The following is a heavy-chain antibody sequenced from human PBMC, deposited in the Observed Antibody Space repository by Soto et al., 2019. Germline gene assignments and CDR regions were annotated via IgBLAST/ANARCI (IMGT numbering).Heavy chain of an antibody. V-gene: IGHV4-4*02. Sequence: QVQLRESGPGLVEASGTLSLTCDVSTGSISSGNRWSWVRQPPGKGLEWIGEIYYTGATNYNPSLQSRSTMASDQPKDHCSLSLRSAAAADTAVYYCARVFSYGSCWMYYFDFWGQGPLVSFS. CDR3: ARVFSYGSCWMYYFDF. CDR2: IYYTGAT. CDR1: TGSISSGNR. D-gene: IGHD6-6*01. J-gene: IGHJ4*02.